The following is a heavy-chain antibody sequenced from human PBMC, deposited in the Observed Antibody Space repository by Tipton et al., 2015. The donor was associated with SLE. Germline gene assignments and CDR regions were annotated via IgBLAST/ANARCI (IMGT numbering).Heavy chain of an antibody. CDR1: GGSISSSSYY. J-gene: IGHJ1*01. V-gene: IGHV4-39*07. D-gene: IGHD2-21*01. Sequence: TLSLTCTVSGGSISSSSYYWGWIRQPPGKGLEWIGSIYYSGSTYHNPSLKSRVTISVDTSKNQFSLKLSSVTAADTAVYYCARDNCGGDCYRYFQHWGQGTLVTVSS. CDR2: IYYSGST. CDR3: ARDNCGGDCYRYFQH.